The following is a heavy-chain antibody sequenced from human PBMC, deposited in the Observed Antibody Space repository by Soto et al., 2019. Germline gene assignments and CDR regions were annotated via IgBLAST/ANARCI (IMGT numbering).Heavy chain of an antibody. Sequence: SETLSLTCTVSGGSVNSGSYYWSWIRQPPGKGLEWIGYIYYSGSTNYNPSLKSRVTISVDTSKNQFSLKLTSVTAADTAVYYCARTYCGGDCPFDYWGQGTLVTVSS. CDR3: ARTYCGGDCPFDY. D-gene: IGHD2-21*02. V-gene: IGHV4-61*01. J-gene: IGHJ4*02. CDR2: IYYSGST. CDR1: GGSVNSGSYY.